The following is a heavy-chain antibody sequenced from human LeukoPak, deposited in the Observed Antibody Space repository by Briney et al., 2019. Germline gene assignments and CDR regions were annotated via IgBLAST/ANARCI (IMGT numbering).Heavy chain of an antibody. Sequence: GGSLRLSCAASGFTFDEYTMHWVRQVPGKGLEWVSVIGWDSDSKYYLESVKGRFTISRDNSKNSLYLQMNSLRAEDTAVYYCAKGQQQLVGNWFDPWGQGTLVTVSS. CDR3: AKGQQQLVGNWFDP. CDR2: IGWDSDSK. D-gene: IGHD6-13*01. J-gene: IGHJ5*02. CDR1: GFTFDEYT. V-gene: IGHV3-43*01.